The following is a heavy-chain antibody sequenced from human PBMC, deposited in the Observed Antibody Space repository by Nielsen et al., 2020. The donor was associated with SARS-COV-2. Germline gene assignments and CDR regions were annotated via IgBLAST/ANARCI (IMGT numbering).Heavy chain of an antibody. CDR1: GFTFSSYG. Sequence: GESLKISCAASGFTFSSYGMHWVRQAPGKGLEWVAVISYDGSNKYYADSVKGRFTISRDNSKNTLYLQMNSLRAEDTAVYYCAKDSSGWYLSSWGQGTLVTVSS. J-gene: IGHJ4*02. CDR2: ISYDGSNK. CDR3: AKDSSGWYLSS. V-gene: IGHV3-30*18. D-gene: IGHD6-19*01.